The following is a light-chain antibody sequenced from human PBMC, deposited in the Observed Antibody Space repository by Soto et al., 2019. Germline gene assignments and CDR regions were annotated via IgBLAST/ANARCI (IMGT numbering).Light chain of an antibody. CDR3: SSYTSIVTLI. V-gene: IGLV2-14*01. Sequence: QSALTQPASVSGSPGQSITISCTGTSSDVGAYNYVSWYQQHPGKAPKLIIYEVSNRPSGVSHRFSGSKSGNTASLTISGLQAEDEADYYCSSYTSIVTLIFGGGTQLTVL. CDR1: SSDVGAYNY. CDR2: EVS. J-gene: IGLJ2*01.